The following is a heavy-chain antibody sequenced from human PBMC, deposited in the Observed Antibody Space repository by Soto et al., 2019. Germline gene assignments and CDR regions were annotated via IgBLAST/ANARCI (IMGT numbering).Heavy chain of an antibody. CDR2: ISYDGSNK. J-gene: IGHJ4*02. Sequence: GGSLRLSCAASGFTFSSYAMHWVRQAPGKGLERVAVISYDGSNKYYADSVKGRFTISRDNSKNTLYLQMNSLRAEDTAVYYCARESYDSSGYFFDYWGQGTLVTVSS. D-gene: IGHD3-22*01. V-gene: IGHV3-30-3*01. CDR1: GFTFSSYA. CDR3: ARESYDSSGYFFDY.